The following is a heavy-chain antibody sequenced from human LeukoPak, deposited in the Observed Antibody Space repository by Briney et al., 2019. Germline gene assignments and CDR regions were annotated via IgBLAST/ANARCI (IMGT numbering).Heavy chain of an antibody. V-gene: IGHV1-18*01. CDR3: ATWMLNNNWFDP. CDR2: ISGYNGDT. Sequence: ASVKVSCRASGFPFNTHAVAWVRQAPGQGLEWMGWISGYNGDTKYAQKFQGRVTMTTDTSTSTAYMELGSLRSDDTAVYYCATWMLNNNWFDPWGQGTPVTVSS. D-gene: IGHD2-2*03. CDR1: GFPFNTHA. J-gene: IGHJ5*02.